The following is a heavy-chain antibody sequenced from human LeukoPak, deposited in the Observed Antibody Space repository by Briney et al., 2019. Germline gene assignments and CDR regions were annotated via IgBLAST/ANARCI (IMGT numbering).Heavy chain of an antibody. CDR2: ISSSSRYT. V-gene: IGHV3-11*03. Sequence: TGGSLRLSCAASGFTFSDYYMSWIRQAPGKRLEWVSHISSSSRYTNYADSVKGRFTISRDNAKNSLYLQMNSLRAEDTAVYYCATLSAGDILVVPAAVDYWGQGTLVTVSS. CDR1: GFTFSDYY. J-gene: IGHJ4*02. CDR3: ATLSAGDILVVPAAVDY. D-gene: IGHD2-2*01.